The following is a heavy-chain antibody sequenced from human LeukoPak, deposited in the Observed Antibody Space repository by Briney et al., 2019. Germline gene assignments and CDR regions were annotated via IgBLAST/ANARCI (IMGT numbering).Heavy chain of an antibody. V-gene: IGHV3-7*01. CDR3: AEGQWSYDY. Sequence: GGSLRLSCVASGFRFSSHWMSWVRHSPGKGLEWVANIKQDGSEKYYVDSVKGRFTISRDNAKNSLYLQMNSLRAEDTAVYYCAEGQWSYDYWGQGTLVTVSS. CDR1: GFRFSSHW. D-gene: IGHD2-15*01. CDR2: IKQDGSEK. J-gene: IGHJ4*02.